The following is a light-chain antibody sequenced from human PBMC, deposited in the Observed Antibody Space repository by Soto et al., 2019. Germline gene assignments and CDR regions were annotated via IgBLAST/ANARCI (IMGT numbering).Light chain of an antibody. CDR3: LQDFSYPRT. V-gene: IGKV1-6*02. CDR2: GAS. Sequence: AIQMTQSPSSLSASVGDRVTITCRASQGIGTELGWYQLKPGKAPKLLVYGASTLQSGVLPRFRGSGSGTDFPLTISSLQPDDFATYYCLQDFSYPRTFGQGTKVEIK. CDR1: QGIGTE. J-gene: IGKJ1*01.